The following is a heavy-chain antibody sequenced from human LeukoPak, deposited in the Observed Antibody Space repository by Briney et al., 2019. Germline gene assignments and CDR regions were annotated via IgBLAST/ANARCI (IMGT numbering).Heavy chain of an antibody. Sequence: PGGSLRLSCAASGFTFSSYSMNWVRQAPGKGLEWVSSISSSSSYIYYADSVKGRFTISRDNAKNSLYPQMNSLRAEDTAVYYCARDPYYYGSGSPRGDYWGQGTLVTVSS. J-gene: IGHJ4*02. D-gene: IGHD3-10*01. CDR2: ISSSSSYI. V-gene: IGHV3-21*01. CDR3: ARDPYYYGSGSPRGDY. CDR1: GFTFSSYS.